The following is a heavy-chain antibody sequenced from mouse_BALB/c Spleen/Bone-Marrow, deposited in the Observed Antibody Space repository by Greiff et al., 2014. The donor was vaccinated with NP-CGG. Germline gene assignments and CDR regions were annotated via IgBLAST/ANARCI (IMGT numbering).Heavy chain of an antibody. V-gene: IGHV1S81*02. CDR1: GYTFTSYW. CDR3: ARRYYGSSYRLDY. CDR2: INPSNGRT. D-gene: IGHD1-1*01. Sequence: QVQLQQPGAELVKPGASVKLSCKASGYTFTSYWMHWVKQRPGQGLDWIGEINPSNGRTNYNEKFRSKATLTVDKSSSTAYMQLSSLTSEDSAVYYCARRYYGSSYRLDYWGQGTTLTVSS. J-gene: IGHJ2*01.